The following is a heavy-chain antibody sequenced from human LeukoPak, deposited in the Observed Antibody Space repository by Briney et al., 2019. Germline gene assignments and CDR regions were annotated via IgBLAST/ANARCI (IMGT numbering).Heavy chain of an antibody. V-gene: IGHV4-4*07. CDR1: GGSISSYY. CDR3: AREGYCTGGVCLNRQFDY. Sequence: PSETLSLTCTVSGGSISSYYWSWIRQPAGKGLEWIGRIYTSGSTSYNPSLKSRVTMSVDTSKNQFSLKLSSVTAADTAVYYCAREGYCTGGVCLNRQFDYWGQGTLVTVSS. CDR2: IYTSGST. J-gene: IGHJ4*02. D-gene: IGHD2-8*02.